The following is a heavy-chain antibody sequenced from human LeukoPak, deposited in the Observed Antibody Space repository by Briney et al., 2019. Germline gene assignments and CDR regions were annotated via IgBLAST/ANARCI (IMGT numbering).Heavy chain of an antibody. CDR1: GVSISSYY. CDR2: IYYSGGA. V-gene: IGHV4-59*01. CDR3: ARDGGYPLGAFDI. J-gene: IGHJ3*02. Sequence: KPSETLSLTCTVSGVSISSYYWSWIRQPPGKGLEWIGHIYYSGGANYNPSLQCRVTISLVTSRGQFSLKLSSVTAAGTAVYYCARDGGYPLGAFDIWGLGALVTVSS. D-gene: IGHD6-13*01.